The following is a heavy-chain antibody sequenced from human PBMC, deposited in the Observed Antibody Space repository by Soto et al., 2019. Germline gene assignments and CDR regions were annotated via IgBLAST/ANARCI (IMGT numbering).Heavy chain of an antibody. J-gene: IGHJ6*02. D-gene: IGHD5-18*01. CDR3: RGVDRYGYSGGMDV. CDR1: GFTFSSYG. CDR2: IWYDGSNK. V-gene: IGHV3-33*01. Sequence: QVQLVESGGGVVQPGRSLRLSCAASGFTFSSYGMHWVRQAPGKGLEWVAVIWYDGSNKYYADSVKGRFTISRDNSKNTLYLQMNSLRAEDTAVYYCRGVDRYGYSGGMDVWGQGTTVTVSS.